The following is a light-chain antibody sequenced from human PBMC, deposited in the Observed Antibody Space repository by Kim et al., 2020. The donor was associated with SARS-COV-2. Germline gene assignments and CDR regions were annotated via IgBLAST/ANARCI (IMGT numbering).Light chain of an antibody. J-gene: IGKJ4*01. V-gene: IGKV3-20*01. CDR1: QSVSRNF. Sequence: SPGERATLFCRASQSVSRNFLAWYQQKPGQAPRLLMYEASTRATGIPARFSGSGSGTDFTLTISRLEPEDFAVYFCQQYATSRTFGGGTKVDIK. CDR3: QQYATSRT. CDR2: EAS.